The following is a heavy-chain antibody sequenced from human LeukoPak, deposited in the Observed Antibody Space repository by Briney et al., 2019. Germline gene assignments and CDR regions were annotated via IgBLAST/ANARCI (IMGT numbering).Heavy chain of an antibody. CDR2: IYYSGTT. V-gene: IGHV4-59*01. J-gene: IGHJ4*02. CDR1: GSSITSYY. Sequence: SETLSLTCTVSGSSITSYYWSWIRQPPGKGLECIGYIYYSGTTYYNPSLKSRVTISVDTSKNQFSLKLSSVTAADTAVYYCARVRRDGYNSPDYWGQGTLVTVSS. D-gene: IGHD5-24*01. CDR3: ARVRRDGYNSPDY.